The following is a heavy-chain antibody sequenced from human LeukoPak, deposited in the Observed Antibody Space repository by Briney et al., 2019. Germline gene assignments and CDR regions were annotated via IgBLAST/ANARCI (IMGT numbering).Heavy chain of an antibody. CDR2: ISSSSSTI. CDR1: GFTFSSYS. Sequence: GGSLRLSCAASGFTFSSYSMNWVRQAPGKGLEWVSYISSSSSTIYYADSVKGRFTISRDNAKNSLYLQMNSLRAEDTAVYYCARLLWFGEGDYWGQGTLVTVPS. CDR3: ARLLWFGEGDY. D-gene: IGHD3-10*01. V-gene: IGHV3-48*01. J-gene: IGHJ4*02.